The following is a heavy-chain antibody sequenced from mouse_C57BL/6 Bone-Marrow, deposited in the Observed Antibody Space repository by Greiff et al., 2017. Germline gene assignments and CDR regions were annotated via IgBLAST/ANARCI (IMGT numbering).Heavy chain of an antibody. J-gene: IGHJ4*01. D-gene: IGHD1-1*01. Sequence: EVQLQQSGPELVKPGASVKISCKASGYTFTDYYMNWVKQSHGKSLEWIGDINPNNGGTSYNQKFKGKATLTVDKSSSTAYMELRSLTSEDSAVYYCARRCYGSSYVYYAMDYWGQGTSVTVSS. CDR1: GYTFTDYY. CDR3: ARRCYGSSYVYYAMDY. CDR2: INPNNGGT. V-gene: IGHV1-26*01.